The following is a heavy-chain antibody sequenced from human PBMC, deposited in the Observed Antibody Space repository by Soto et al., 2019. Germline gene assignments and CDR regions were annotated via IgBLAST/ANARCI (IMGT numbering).Heavy chain of an antibody. CDR3: ARRLVDSSLVNEYYGMDV. Sequence: LSLTCTVSGGSISSSSYYWGWIRQPPGKGLEWIGSIYYSGSTYYNPSLKSRVTISVDTSKNQFSLKLSSVTAADTAVYYCARRLVDSSLVNEYYGMDVWGQGTTVTVSS. V-gene: IGHV4-39*01. J-gene: IGHJ6*02. CDR1: GGSISSSSYY. D-gene: IGHD5-18*01. CDR2: IYYSGST.